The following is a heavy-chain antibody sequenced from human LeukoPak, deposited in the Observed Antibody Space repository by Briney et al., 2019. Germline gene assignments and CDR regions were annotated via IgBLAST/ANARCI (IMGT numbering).Heavy chain of an antibody. D-gene: IGHD1-26*01. J-gene: IGHJ4*02. Sequence: GSVKVSCKASGYTFTSYGISWVRQPPGQGLEWMGWISAYNGNTNYAQKLQGRVTMTTDTSTSTAYMELRSLRSGDTAVYYCARDRGSGSYVNYFDYWGQGTLVTVSS. CDR3: ARDRGSGSYVNYFDY. CDR1: GYTFTSYG. CDR2: ISAYNGNT. V-gene: IGHV1-18*01.